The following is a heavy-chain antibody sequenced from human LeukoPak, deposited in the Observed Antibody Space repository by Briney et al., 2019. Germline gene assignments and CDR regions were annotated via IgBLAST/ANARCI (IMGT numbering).Heavy chain of an antibody. Sequence: ASVKVSCKASGYTFTGYYMHWVRQAPGQGLEWMGRINPNSGGTNYAQKFQGRVTMTRDTSISTAYMELSRLRPDDTAVYYCARRGIAVAGTLPLIDYWGQGTLVTVSS. D-gene: IGHD6-19*01. CDR2: INPNSGGT. J-gene: IGHJ4*02. CDR1: GYTFTGYY. V-gene: IGHV1-2*06. CDR3: ARRGIAVAGTLPLIDY.